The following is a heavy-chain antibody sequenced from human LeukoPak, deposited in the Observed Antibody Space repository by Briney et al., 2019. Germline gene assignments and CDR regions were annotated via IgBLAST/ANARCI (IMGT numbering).Heavy chain of an antibody. CDR2: ISSSSSYI. J-gene: IGHJ4*02. D-gene: IGHD3-22*01. V-gene: IGHV3-21*01. CDR1: GFTFSSYS. CDR3: ARLDYDSSGVIDY. Sequence: KSGGSLRLSCAASGFTFSSYSMNWVRQAPGKGLEWVSSISSSSSYIYYADSVKGRFTISRDNAKNSLYLQMNSLRAEDTAVYYCARLDYDSSGVIDYWGQGTLVTASS.